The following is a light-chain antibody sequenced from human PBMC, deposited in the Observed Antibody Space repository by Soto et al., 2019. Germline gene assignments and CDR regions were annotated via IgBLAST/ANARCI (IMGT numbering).Light chain of an antibody. J-gene: IGLJ2*01. CDR2: QDS. V-gene: IGLV3-1*01. CDR1: KLGDKY. CDR3: QAWDSSNVV. Sequence: SYELTQPPSLSVSPGQTASITCSGDKLGDKYACWYQQKPGQSPVLVIYQDSKRPSGIPERFSGSKSGNTATLTISGTQTMDEADYYCQAWDSSNVVFGGGTKLTVL.